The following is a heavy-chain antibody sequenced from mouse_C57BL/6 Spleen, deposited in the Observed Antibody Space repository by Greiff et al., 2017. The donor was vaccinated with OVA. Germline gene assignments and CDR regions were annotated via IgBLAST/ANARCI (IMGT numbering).Heavy chain of an antibody. CDR3: AREGYYSNYYAMDY. D-gene: IGHD2-5*01. V-gene: IGHV1-61*01. J-gene: IGHJ4*01. Sequence: VKLQQPGAELVRPGSSVKLSCKASGYTFTSYWMDWVKQRPGQGLEWIGNIYPSDSETHYNQKFKDKATLTVDKSSSTAYMQLSSLTSEDSAVYYCAREGYYSNYYAMDYWGQGTSVTVSS. CDR2: IYPSDSET. CDR1: GYTFTSYW.